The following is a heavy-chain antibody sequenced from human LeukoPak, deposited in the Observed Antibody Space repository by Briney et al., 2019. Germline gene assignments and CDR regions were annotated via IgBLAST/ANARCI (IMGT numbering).Heavy chain of an antibody. CDR1: GGSFSGYY. CDR3: ARSRRFGELFL. Sequence: SETLSLTCAVYGGSFSGYYRSWIRQPPGKGLEWIGEINHSGSTNYNPSLKSRVTISVDTSKNQFSLKLSSVTAADTAVYYCARSRRFGELFLWGQGTLVTVSS. D-gene: IGHD3-10*01. V-gene: IGHV4-34*01. J-gene: IGHJ4*02. CDR2: INHSGST.